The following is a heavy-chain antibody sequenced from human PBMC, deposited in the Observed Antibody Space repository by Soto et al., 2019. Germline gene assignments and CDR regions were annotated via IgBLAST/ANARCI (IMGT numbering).Heavy chain of an antibody. D-gene: IGHD1-1*01. CDR3: AREGTTGTTADY. CDR2: IYYSGST. J-gene: IGHJ4*02. V-gene: IGHV4-59*01. Sequence: QVQLQESGPGLVKPSETLSLTCTVSGGSISSYYWSWIRQPPGKGLEWIGYIYYSGSTNYNPSLKSRVTISVDTSKNQFSLKLSSVTAADTAVYYCAREGTTGTTADYWGQGTLVTVSS. CDR1: GGSISSYY.